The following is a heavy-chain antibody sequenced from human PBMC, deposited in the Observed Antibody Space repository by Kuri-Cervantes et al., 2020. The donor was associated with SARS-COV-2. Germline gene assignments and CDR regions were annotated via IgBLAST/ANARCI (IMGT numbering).Heavy chain of an antibody. CDR1: GGSISSSSYY. CDR3: ARDFRPIVVVPAAENWFDP. Sequence: SETLSLTCTVSGGSISSSSYYWGWIRQPPGKGLEWIGSIYYSGSTYYNPSPKSRVTISVDTSKNQFSLKLSSVTAADTAVYYCARDFRPIVVVPAAENWFDPWGQGTLVTVSS. CDR2: IYYSGST. V-gene: IGHV4-39*02. D-gene: IGHD2-2*01. J-gene: IGHJ5*02.